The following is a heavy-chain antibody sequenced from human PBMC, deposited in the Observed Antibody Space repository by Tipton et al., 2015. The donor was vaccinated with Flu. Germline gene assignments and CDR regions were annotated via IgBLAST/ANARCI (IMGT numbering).Heavy chain of an antibody. CDR1: GFTFTRYG. D-gene: IGHD6-19*01. V-gene: IGHV3-23*01. Sequence: SLRLSCAVSGFTFTRYGVSWVRQAPGKGLEWVAGISATGGTYFADSVKGRFTFSRDNFKNTLYVHMNSLRVDDTALYYCAKVIPELVAGLDSWGQGTLVTASS. CDR2: ISATGGT. J-gene: IGHJ4*02. CDR3: AKVIPELVAGLDS.